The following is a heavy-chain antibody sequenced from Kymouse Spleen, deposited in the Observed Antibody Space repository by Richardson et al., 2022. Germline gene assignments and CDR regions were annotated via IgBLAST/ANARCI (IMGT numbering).Heavy chain of an antibody. CDR2: INHSGST. D-gene: IGHD3-9*01. J-gene: IGHJ4*02. CDR3: ARGVRYFDWFLFDY. CDR1: GGSFSGYY. Sequence: QVQLQQWGAGLLKPSETLSLTCAVYGGSFSGYYWSWIRQPPGKGLEWIGEINHSGSTNYNPSLKSRVTISVDTSKNQFSLKLSSVTAADTAVYYCARGVRYFDWFLFDYWGQGTLVTVSS. V-gene: IGHV4-34*01.